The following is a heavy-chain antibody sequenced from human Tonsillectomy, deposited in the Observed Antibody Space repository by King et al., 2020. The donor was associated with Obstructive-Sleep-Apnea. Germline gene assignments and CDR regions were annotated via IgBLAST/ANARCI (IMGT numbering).Heavy chain of an antibody. CDR2: INYSGGT. CDR3: ARGGDGYNYFDY. CDR1: GGSIRSYY. D-gene: IGHD5-24*01. Sequence: VQLQESGPGLVKPSETLSLTCTVSGGSIRSYYWSWIRQAPGKGLEWIAYINYSGGTNYNSSLKSRVTISADMSKNQFSLKMSSVTAADTAVYYFARGGDGYNYFDYWGQGTLVTVSS. J-gene: IGHJ4*02. V-gene: IGHV4-59*01.